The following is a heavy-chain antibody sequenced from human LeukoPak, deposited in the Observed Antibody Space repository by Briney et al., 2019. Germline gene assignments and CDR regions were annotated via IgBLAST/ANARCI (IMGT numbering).Heavy chain of an antibody. D-gene: IGHD6-13*01. CDR1: GFTFGSYS. CDR2: ISSSSSTI. Sequence: GGSLRLSCAASGFTFGSYSMNWVRQAPGKGLEWVSHISSSSSTIYYADSVKGRFTISRGNAKNSLYLQMNSLRAEDTAVYYCARDFPRSSSWSYLFDYWGQGTLVTVSS. V-gene: IGHV3-48*01. CDR3: ARDFPRSSSWSYLFDY. J-gene: IGHJ4*02.